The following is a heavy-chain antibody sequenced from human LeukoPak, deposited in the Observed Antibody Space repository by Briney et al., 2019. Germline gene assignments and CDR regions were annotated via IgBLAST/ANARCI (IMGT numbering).Heavy chain of an antibody. CDR3: ARDHRPIAAAGAHDY. CDR2: ISSSSSYI. Sequence: GGSLRLSCAASGFTFSSYSMNWVRQAPGKGLEWVSSISSSSSYIYYADSVKGRFTISRDNAKNSLYLQMNSLRAEDTAVYYCARDHRPIAAAGAHDYWGQGTLVTVSS. CDR1: GFTFSSYS. D-gene: IGHD6-13*01. J-gene: IGHJ4*02. V-gene: IGHV3-21*01.